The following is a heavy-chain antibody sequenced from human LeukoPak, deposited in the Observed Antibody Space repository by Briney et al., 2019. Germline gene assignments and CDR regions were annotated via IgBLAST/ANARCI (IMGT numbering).Heavy chain of an antibody. Sequence: GGSLRLSCSASGFTLSDYDMNWVRQAPGKGLEWVSSISYLSSHVYYGDSVKGRFSISRDNAKNSLYLQMNSLGAEDTAIYYCGRAFPPLRTSSAGDLWGQGILVTVSS. D-gene: IGHD3-16*01. J-gene: IGHJ4*02. CDR2: ISYLSSHV. V-gene: IGHV3-21*01. CDR1: GFTLSDYD. CDR3: GRAFPPLRTSSAGDL.